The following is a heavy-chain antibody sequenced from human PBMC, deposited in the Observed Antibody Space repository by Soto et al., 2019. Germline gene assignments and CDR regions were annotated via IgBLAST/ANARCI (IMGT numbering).Heavy chain of an antibody. J-gene: IGHJ4*02. CDR1: GSSINSSGYY. CDR3: ARLPSRHLVDY. Sequence: SETLSLTXTVSGSSINSSGYYWGWIRQPPGKGLEWIGSMFYGVSTYYNPSLKSRVTVSVDTSKNQFSLNLRSVTAADTAVYYCARLPSRHLVDYWGQGTLVTVSS. CDR2: MFYGVST. D-gene: IGHD3-3*02. V-gene: IGHV4-39*01.